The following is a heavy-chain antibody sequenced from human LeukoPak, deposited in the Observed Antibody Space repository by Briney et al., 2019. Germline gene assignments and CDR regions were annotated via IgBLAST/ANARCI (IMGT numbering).Heavy chain of an antibody. CDR1: GYSISSGYY. V-gene: IGHV4-38-2*02. CDR2: IYHSGST. J-gene: IGHJ4*02. CDR3: ARDGYSGNDGL. Sequence: SETLSLTCTVSGYSISSGYYWGWIRQPPGKGLEWIGSIYHSGSTYYNPSLKSRVTISVDTSKNQFSLKLSSVTAADTAVYYCARDGYSGNDGLWGQGTLVTVSS. D-gene: IGHD5-12*01.